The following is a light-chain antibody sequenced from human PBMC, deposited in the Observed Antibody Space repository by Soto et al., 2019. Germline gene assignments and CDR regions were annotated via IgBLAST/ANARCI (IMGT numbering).Light chain of an antibody. CDR3: QQRRSWPPMIT. J-gene: IGKJ5*01. Sequence: IVMTQSPATLSLSPRERATLSCTAIQSVSSNLAWYQQKPGQPPRLLIYDASNGATCIPARFSGSGSGTDFTLTISSLEPEDFAVYYCQQRRSWPPMITFCQGTRLEIK. CDR2: DAS. V-gene: IGKV3-11*01. CDR1: QSVSSN.